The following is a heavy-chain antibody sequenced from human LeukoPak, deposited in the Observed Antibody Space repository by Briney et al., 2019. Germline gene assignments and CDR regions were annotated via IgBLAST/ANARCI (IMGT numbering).Heavy chain of an antibody. V-gene: IGHV3-33*06. CDR3: AKGDSSDPFEH. J-gene: IGHJ4*02. CDR2: IWYDGSNK. CDR1: GFTFSSYG. Sequence: GGSLRLSCAASGFTFSSYGMHWVREAPGKGLERVALIWYDGSNKYYADSVRGRFTISRDDSGNTLFLQMNTLKAEDTAIYYCAKGDSSDPFEHWGLGTLVTVSS. D-gene: IGHD3-22*01.